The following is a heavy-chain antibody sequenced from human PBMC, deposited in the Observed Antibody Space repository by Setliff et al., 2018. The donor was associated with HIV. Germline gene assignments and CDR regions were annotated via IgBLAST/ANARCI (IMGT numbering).Heavy chain of an antibody. D-gene: IGHD3-22*01. CDR2: ISIYNGNV. CDR1: GYSFISHD. Sequence: ASVKVSCKASGYSFISHDINWVRQAPGQGLEWMGRISIYNGNVNTAPKFQGRVTMTTDTSTNTAYLELRSLRSDDTAVYYCARDDDVIMVVVAGDYWGQGTLVTVSS. V-gene: IGHV1-18*01. J-gene: IGHJ4*02. CDR3: ARDDDVIMVVVAGDY.